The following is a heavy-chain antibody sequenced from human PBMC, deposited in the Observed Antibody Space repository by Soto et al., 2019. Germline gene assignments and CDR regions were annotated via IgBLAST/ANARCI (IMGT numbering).Heavy chain of an antibody. D-gene: IGHD6-13*01. Sequence: SETLSLTCAVYGGSFSGYYWSWIRQPPGKGLEWIGEINHSGSTNYNPSLKSRVTISVDTSKNQFSLKLSSVTAADTAVYYCASHLPGAADGHYYFDYWGQGTLVTVSS. J-gene: IGHJ4*02. CDR1: GGSFSGYY. V-gene: IGHV4-34*01. CDR2: INHSGST. CDR3: ASHLPGAADGHYYFDY.